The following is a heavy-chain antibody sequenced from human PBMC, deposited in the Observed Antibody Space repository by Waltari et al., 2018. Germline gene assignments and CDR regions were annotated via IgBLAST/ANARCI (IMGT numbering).Heavy chain of an antibody. Sequence: QVQLVQYGAEVKKTGASVKVSCKVSGYTLTELSMHWVRQAPGKGLEWMGGFDPEDGETIYAQKFQGRVTMTEDTSTDTAYMELSSLRSEDTAVYYCATDLGSSGPIDYWGQGTLVTVSS. CDR1: GYTLTELS. CDR3: ATDLGSSGPIDY. V-gene: IGHV1-24*01. D-gene: IGHD6-19*01. CDR2: FDPEDGET. J-gene: IGHJ4*02.